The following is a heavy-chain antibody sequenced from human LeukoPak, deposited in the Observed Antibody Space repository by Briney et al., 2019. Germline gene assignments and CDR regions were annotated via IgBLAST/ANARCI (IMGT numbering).Heavy chain of an antibody. J-gene: IGHJ4*02. CDR2: IYTSGST. D-gene: IGHD3-10*01. CDR1: GGSISSGSYY. CDR3: ALGGESFDY. V-gene: IGHV4-61*02. Sequence: SETLSLTCTVSGGSISSGSYYWSWIRQPAGKGLEWIGRIYTSGSTNYNPSLKSRVTISVDASKNQFSLKLSSVTAADTAVYYCALGGESFDYWGQGTLVTVSS.